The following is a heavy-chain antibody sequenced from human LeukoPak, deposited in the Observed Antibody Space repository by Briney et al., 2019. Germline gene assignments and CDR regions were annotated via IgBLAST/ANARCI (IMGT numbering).Heavy chain of an antibody. Sequence: GGSPRLSCAASGFTFRSYAMSCVRHAPGEGLEWVSAISGSGGSTYYADSVKGRFTISRDNSKNTLYLQMNSLRAEDTAVYYCAKDIEAPYCGGDCYQFDYWGQGTLVTVSP. J-gene: IGHJ4*02. D-gene: IGHD2-21*02. CDR2: ISGSGGST. V-gene: IGHV3-23*01. CDR1: GFTFRSYA. CDR3: AKDIEAPYCGGDCYQFDY.